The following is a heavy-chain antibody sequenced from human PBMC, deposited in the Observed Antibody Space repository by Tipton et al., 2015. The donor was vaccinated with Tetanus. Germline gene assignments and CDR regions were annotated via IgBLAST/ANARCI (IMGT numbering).Heavy chain of an antibody. CDR3: ARRRSAILSGSYHWYFDI. CDR2: INPTDYQT. J-gene: IGHJ2*01. CDR1: GYNFTIYW. V-gene: IGHV5-51*01. Sequence: QLVQSGAELKKPGESLKISCKPSGYNFTIYWIGWVRQMPGKGLEWMGVINPTDYQTSYNPSFEGQVTISADRSINTAYLQWTSLQTSDTAMYFCARRRSAILSGSYHWYFDIWGRGTLVTVSS. D-gene: IGHD3-9*01.